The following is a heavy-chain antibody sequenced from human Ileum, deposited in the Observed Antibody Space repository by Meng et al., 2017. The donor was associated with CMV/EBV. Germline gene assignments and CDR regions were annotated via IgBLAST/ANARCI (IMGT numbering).Heavy chain of an antibody. CDR1: YA. V-gene: IGHV4-34*01. CDR3: ARVGGDGSSTSCYSGRPRGWFDP. Sequence: YASSWPLQPPGMGLVWLGDVHHSGSTNYNPSLKSRVTISVDTSKNQFTLKLSSVTAADTAVYYCARVGGDGSSTSCYSGRPRGWFDPWGQGTLVTVSS. CDR2: VHHSGST. J-gene: IGHJ5*02. D-gene: IGHD2-2*01.